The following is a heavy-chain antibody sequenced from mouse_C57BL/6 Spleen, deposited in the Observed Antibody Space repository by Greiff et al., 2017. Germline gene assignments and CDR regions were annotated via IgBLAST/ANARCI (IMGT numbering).Heavy chain of an antibody. CDR2: ICGDGST. V-gene: IGHV2-3*01. Sequence: VHLVESGPGLVAPSQSLSITCTVSGFSLTSYGVSWVRQPPGKGLEWLGVICGDGSTNYHSALISRLSISKANYKCQVFLKLNSLQTADIAAYYCAKNPVGLESMDYWGQGTSVTVSS. J-gene: IGHJ4*01. D-gene: IGHD1-1*01. CDR1: GFSLTSYG. CDR3: AKNPVGLESMDY.